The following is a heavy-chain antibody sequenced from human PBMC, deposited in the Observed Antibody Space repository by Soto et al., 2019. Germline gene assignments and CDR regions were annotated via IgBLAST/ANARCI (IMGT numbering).Heavy chain of an antibody. V-gene: IGHV4-4*07. CDR1: GGPIRRYC. CDR2: IYWSGGT. D-gene: IGHD6-13*01. Sequence: SETLSLPXTVSGGPIRRYCWSWIRQPAGRGLEWIGRIYWSGGTNYNPSLKSRVTMSLDSSKKQFYLKMNSVTAADTAVYYCARGSAAGVDYGMDVWGQGTTVTVSS. CDR3: ARGSAAGVDYGMDV. J-gene: IGHJ6*02.